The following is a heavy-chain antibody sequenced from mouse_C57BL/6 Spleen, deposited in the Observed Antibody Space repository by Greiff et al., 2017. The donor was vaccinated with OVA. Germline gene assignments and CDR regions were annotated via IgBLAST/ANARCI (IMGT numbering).Heavy chain of an antibody. Sequence: DVMLVESGGGLVQPGGSLSLSCAASGFTFTDYYMSWVRQPPGKALEWLGFIRNKANGYTTEYSASVKGRFTISRDNSQSILYLQMNALRAEDSATYYCARSGTKGYFDYWGQGTTLTVSS. D-gene: IGHD4-1*01. CDR2: IRNKANGYTT. CDR3: ARSGTKGYFDY. CDR1: GFTFTDYY. J-gene: IGHJ2*01. V-gene: IGHV7-3*01.